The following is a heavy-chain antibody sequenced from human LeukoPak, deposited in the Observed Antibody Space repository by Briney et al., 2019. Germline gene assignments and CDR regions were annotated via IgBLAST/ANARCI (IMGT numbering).Heavy chain of an antibody. V-gene: IGHV3-23*01. Sequence: GGSLRLSCAASGFTFSSSAMSWVRQAPGKGLEWVSAISNNGGYTYYADSVKGRFTISRDDSRNTLYLQMNSLRGDDTAVYYCAKDVGKWESLHFFDYWGQGTLVTVSS. CDR3: AKDVGKWESLHFFDY. D-gene: IGHD1-26*01. CDR1: GFTFSSSA. J-gene: IGHJ4*02. CDR2: ISNNGGYT.